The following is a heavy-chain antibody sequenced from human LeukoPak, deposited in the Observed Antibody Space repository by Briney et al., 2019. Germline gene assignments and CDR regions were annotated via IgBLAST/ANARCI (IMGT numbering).Heavy chain of an antibody. D-gene: IGHD1-26*01. J-gene: IGHJ4*02. CDR3: VREAAATPFDY. CDR2: IRYDGSNK. Sequence: GGSLRLSCAASGFTFSSYVMHWVRQAPGKGLEWVAFIRYDGSNKYYADSVKGRFSISRDNTHNSLSLRMNSLGAEDTAVYYFVREAAATPFDYWGQGTLVTVSS. V-gene: IGHV3-30*02. CDR1: GFTFSSYV.